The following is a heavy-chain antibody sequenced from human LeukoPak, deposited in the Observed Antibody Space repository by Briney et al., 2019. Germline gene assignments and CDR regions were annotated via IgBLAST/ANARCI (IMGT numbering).Heavy chain of an antibody. CDR2: ISYDGSNK. Sequence: GGSLRLSCAASGFTFSSYAMHWVRQAPGKGLEWVAVISYDGSNKYYADSVKGRFTISRDNSKNTLYLRMNSLRAEDTAVYYCVTSVGLYDSSGYYLRDAFDIWGQGTMVTVSS. D-gene: IGHD3-22*01. V-gene: IGHV3-30-3*01. J-gene: IGHJ3*02. CDR1: GFTFSSYA. CDR3: VTSVGLYDSSGYYLRDAFDI.